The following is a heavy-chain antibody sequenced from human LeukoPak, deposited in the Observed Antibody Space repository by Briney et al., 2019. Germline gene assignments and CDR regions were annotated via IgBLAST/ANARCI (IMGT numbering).Heavy chain of an antibody. Sequence: GASVKVSCKASGYTFTSYYMHWVRQAPGQGLEWMGIINPSGGSTSYAQKFQGRVTMTRDMSTSTVYMELSSLRYEDTAVYNCARTAGSGWYSFDYWGQGTLVTVSS. CDR2: INPSGGST. CDR1: GYTFTSYY. D-gene: IGHD6-19*01. CDR3: ARTAGSGWYSFDY. J-gene: IGHJ4*02. V-gene: IGHV1-46*01.